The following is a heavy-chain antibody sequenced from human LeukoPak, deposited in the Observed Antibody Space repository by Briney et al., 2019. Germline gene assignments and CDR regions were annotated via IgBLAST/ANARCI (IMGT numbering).Heavy chain of an antibody. D-gene: IGHD3-22*01. J-gene: IGHJ4*02. V-gene: IGHV3-23*01. CDR1: GFSFRSYA. CDR3: AKGVYYYDSSGYYYGY. Sequence: GGSLRLSCAASGFSFRSYAMSGVRQAPGKGLEWVSTITSGGDTTHYADSVKGRFTISRDNSMDTLYLQMNSLRAEDTAVYYCAKGVYYYDSSGYYYGYWGQGTLVTVSS. CDR2: ITSGGDTT.